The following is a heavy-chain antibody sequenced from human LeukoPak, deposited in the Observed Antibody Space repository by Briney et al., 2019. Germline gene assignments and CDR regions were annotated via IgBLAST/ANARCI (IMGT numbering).Heavy chain of an antibody. CDR3: AKDTSGSPEYYFDY. Sequence: TGGSLRLSCAASGFTFNDYAMHWVRQAPGKGLKWVSGISWNSGSIGYADSVKGRFTISRDNAKNSLYLQMNSLRAEDMALYYCAKDTSGSPEYYFDYWGQGTLVTVSS. V-gene: IGHV3-9*03. J-gene: IGHJ4*02. CDR2: ISWNSGSI. CDR1: GFTFNDYA. D-gene: IGHD1-26*01.